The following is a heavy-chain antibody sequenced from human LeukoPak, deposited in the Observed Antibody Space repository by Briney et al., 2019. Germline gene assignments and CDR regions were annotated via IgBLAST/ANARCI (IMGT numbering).Heavy chain of an antibody. V-gene: IGHV3-23*01. CDR1: GFTFSIYA. CDR2: ITSSGDGT. CDR3: AKDRPNYYGSNGHYYRRDGDY. D-gene: IGHD3-22*01. Sequence: QPGGSLRLSCAASGFTFSIYAMSWVRLAPGKGLQCVSSITSSGDGTYYADSVKGRFTISRDNSENMLYLQMNSLRVEDTAVYFCAKDRPNYYGSNGHYYRRDGDYWGQGTLVTVSS. J-gene: IGHJ4*02.